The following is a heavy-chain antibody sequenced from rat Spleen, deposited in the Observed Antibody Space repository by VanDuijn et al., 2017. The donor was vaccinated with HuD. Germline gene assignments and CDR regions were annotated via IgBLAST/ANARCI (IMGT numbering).Heavy chain of an antibody. Sequence: EVQLVESDGGLVQPGRSMKLSCAASGFTFNNYDMAWVRQAPTKGLEWVASINFDGSSTYFRDSVKGRFTISRDNARSTLYLQMDSLRSEDTATYYCTTGVYPGNFDYWGQGVMVPVSS. CDR2: INFDGSST. J-gene: IGHJ2*01. CDR3: TTGVYPGNFDY. V-gene: IGHV5-20*01. D-gene: IGHD1-4*01. CDR1: GFTFNNYD.